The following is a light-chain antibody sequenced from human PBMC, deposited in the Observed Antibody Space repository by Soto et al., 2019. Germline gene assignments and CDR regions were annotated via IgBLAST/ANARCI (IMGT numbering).Light chain of an antibody. CDR3: QSYDSSLSGHVV. V-gene: IGLV1-40*01. CDR2: GNS. CDR1: SSNIGAGYD. Sequence: QSVLTQPPSVSGAPGQRVTISCTGSSSNIGAGYDVHWYKQLPGTAPKLLIYGNSNRPSGVPDRFSGSKSGTSASLAITGLQAEDEAAYYRQSYDSSLSGHVVFGGGTKVTVL. J-gene: IGLJ2*01.